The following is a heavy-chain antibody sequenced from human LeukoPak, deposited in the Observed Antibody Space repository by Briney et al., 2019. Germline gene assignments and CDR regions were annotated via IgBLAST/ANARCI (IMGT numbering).Heavy chain of an antibody. V-gene: IGHV3-9*01. J-gene: IGHJ4*02. CDR3: AKVGREVDY. Sequence: GRSLRLSCAASGFTFDDYAMHWVRQAPGKGLEWVSGISWNSGSIGYADSVKGRFTISRDNAKNSLYLRMNSLRAEDTALYYCAKVGREVDYWGQGTLVTVSS. CDR1: GFTFDDYA. CDR2: ISWNSGSI.